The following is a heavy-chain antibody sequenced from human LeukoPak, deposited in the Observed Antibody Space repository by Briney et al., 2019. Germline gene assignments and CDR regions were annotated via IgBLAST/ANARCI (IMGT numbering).Heavy chain of an antibody. CDR1: GGSISTYY. D-gene: IGHD6-13*01. CDR2: IYNSGST. Sequence: SETLSLTCTVSGGSISTYYWSWIRQPPGKGVEWIGYIYNSGSTNYNPSLKSRVTISVDTSKNQFSLKLSSVTAADTAVYYCARENSNSWYLDYWGQGTLVTVSS. V-gene: IGHV4-59*01. CDR3: ARENSNSWYLDY. J-gene: IGHJ4*02.